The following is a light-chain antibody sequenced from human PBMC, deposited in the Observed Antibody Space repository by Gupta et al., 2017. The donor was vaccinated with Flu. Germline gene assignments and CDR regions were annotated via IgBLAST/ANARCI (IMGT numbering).Light chain of an antibody. CDR2: GGS. CDR3: QQRNHYPNI. V-gene: IGKV1-9*01. CDR1: QGISRY. J-gene: IGKJ2*01. Sequence: DFQLTQSPSFLPASVGDRATITCLASQGISRYLAWYQQKPGKAPKLLIYGGSTVKSGVPARFSGSGSGTEFTLTISSLQPEDFANYYCQQRNHYPNIFGQGTKLEI.